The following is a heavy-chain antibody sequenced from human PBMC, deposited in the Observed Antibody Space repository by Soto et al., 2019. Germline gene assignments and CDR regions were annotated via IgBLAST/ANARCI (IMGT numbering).Heavy chain of an antibody. V-gene: IGHV3-7*01. CDR3: ARDPNIVLVPAALRSYYYYYGMDV. CDR1: GFTFSSYW. J-gene: IGHJ6*02. D-gene: IGHD2-2*01. CDR2: IKQDGSEK. Sequence: PGGSLRLSCAASGFTFSSYWMSWVRQAPGKGLEWVANIKQDGSEKYYVDSVKGRFTISRDNAKNSLYLQMNSPRAEDTAVYYCARDPNIVLVPAALRSYYYYYGMDVWGQGTTVTAP.